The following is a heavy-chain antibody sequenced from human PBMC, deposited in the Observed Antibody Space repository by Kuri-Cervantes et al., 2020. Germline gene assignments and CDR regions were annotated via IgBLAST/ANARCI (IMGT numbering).Heavy chain of an antibody. V-gene: IGHV1-46*01. CDR1: GYTFTSYY. Sequence: ASVKVSCKASGYTFTSYYMHWVRQAPGQGLEWMGIINPSGGSTSYAQKFQGRVTMTRDTSTSTVYMELSSLRSEDTAVYYCAADYVAGTSYYYYGMDVWGQGTTVTVSS. J-gene: IGHJ6*02. D-gene: IGHD6-19*01. CDR2: INPSGGST. CDR3: AADYVAGTSYYYYGMDV.